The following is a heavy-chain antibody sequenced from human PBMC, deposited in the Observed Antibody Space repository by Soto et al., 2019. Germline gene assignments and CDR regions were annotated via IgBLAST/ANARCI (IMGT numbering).Heavy chain of an antibody. Sequence: GGSLRLSCAASGFRFSTYNMDWVRQAPGKGPEWIAHISTTSFTIYYADSVKGRFTISRDNDRNSLYLEMNSLRDEDTAVYYCARDRCYDGTCYSASDSWGQGTLVPVSS. J-gene: IGHJ5*01. CDR1: GFRFSTYN. CDR3: ARDRCYDGTCYSASDS. V-gene: IGHV3-48*02. CDR2: ISTTSFTI. D-gene: IGHD2-15*01.